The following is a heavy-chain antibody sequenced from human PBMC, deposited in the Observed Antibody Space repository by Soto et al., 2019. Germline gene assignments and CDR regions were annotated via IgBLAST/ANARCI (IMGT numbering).Heavy chain of an antibody. CDR2: IDHSGSA. CDR3: ARAVSGYTGYDYNWFDP. CDR1: GGSFSAYY. Sequence: LSLTCAVYGGSFSAYYWTWIRQPPGKGLEWIGEIDHSGSARYNSSLESRVTISVDTSKNQFSLKLNSVTAADTAVYYCARAVSGYTGYDYNWFDPWGQGTLVTVSS. D-gene: IGHD5-12*01. J-gene: IGHJ5*02. V-gene: IGHV4-34*01.